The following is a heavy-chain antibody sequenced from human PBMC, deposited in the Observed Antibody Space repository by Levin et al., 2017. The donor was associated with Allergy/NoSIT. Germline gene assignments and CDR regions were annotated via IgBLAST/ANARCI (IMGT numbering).Heavy chain of an antibody. D-gene: IGHD6-19*01. V-gene: IGHV3-30*18. CDR1: GFTFSSYG. CDR2: ISYDGSNK. Sequence: LSLTCAASGFTFSSYGMHWVRQAPGKGLEWVAVISYDGSNKYYADSVKGRFTISRDNSKNTLYPQMNSLRAEDTAVYYCAKRGKHSSGSGNLDYYGMDGWGQGTTVTVSS. J-gene: IGHJ6*02. CDR3: AKRGKHSSGSGNLDYYGMDG.